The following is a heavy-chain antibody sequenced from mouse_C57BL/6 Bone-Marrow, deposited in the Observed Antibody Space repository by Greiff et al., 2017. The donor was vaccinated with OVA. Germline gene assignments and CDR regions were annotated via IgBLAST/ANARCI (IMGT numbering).Heavy chain of an antibody. CDR3: ARERGITGFAY. V-gene: IGHV1-81*01. J-gene: IGHJ3*01. CDR1: GYTFTSYG. Sequence: VQLQQSGAELARPGASVKLSCKASGYTFTSYGISWVKQRTGQGLEWIGEIYPRSGNTYYNEKFKGKATLTADKSSSTAYMELRSLTSEGSAVYFCARERGITGFAYWGQGTLVTVSA. D-gene: IGHD1-1*01. CDR2: IYPRSGNT.